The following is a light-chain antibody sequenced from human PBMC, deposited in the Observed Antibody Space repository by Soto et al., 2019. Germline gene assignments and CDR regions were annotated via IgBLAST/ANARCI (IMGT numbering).Light chain of an antibody. V-gene: IGKV3-11*01. Sequence: EVVLTQSPATLSLSPGERATLSCRASQSIRNYLAWYQQKPGQAPRLLIYDASNRATGIPARFSGSVSGTDLVLTISCLEPEDSGGYYCQQRNDWVTFGGGTKVEIK. CDR2: DAS. J-gene: IGKJ4*01. CDR1: QSIRNY. CDR3: QQRNDWVT.